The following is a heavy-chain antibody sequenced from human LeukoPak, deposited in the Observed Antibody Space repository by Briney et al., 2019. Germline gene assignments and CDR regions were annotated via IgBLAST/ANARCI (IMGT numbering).Heavy chain of an antibody. CDR2: ISSDGHVE. Sequence: GGSLRLSCAASGFSFSSYEMNWVRQAPGKGLEWVSHISSDGHVEAYVDSVRGRFTMSRDNAKNFLFLQMNGLRAEDTAVYYCARDTLNGPFVISLDYWGQGALVTVSS. J-gene: IGHJ4*02. D-gene: IGHD3-9*01. CDR3: ARDTLNGPFVISLDY. V-gene: IGHV3-48*03. CDR1: GFSFSSYE.